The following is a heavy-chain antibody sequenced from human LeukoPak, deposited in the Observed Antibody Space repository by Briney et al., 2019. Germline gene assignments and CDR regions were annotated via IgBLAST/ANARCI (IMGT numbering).Heavy chain of an antibody. CDR1: GGSFSGYY. CDR2: INHSGST. CDR3: ARQGHYYDSSGYDY. Sequence: SETLSLTCAVYGGSFSGYYWSWIRQPPGKGLEWIGEINHSGSTNYNPSLKSRVTISVDTSKNQFSLKLSSVTAADTAVYYCARQGHYYDSSGYDYWGQGTLVTVSS. D-gene: IGHD3-22*01. V-gene: IGHV4-34*01. J-gene: IGHJ4*02.